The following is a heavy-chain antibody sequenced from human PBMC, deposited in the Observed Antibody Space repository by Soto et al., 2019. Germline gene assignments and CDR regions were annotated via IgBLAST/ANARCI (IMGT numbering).Heavy chain of an antibody. CDR3: ARQTSTVTLDS. Sequence: EVQLVQSGTEVKKPGESLKISCKGSGYTFTNYWIGWVRQMPGKGLEWMAIISPTDSDTRYSASFQGQVTISVDKSVSTAYLQWSSLKASDIAIYYCARQTSTVTLDSWGQGTLVTVSS. J-gene: IGHJ4*02. D-gene: IGHD4-17*01. CDR2: ISPTDSDT. V-gene: IGHV5-51*01. CDR1: GYTFTNYW.